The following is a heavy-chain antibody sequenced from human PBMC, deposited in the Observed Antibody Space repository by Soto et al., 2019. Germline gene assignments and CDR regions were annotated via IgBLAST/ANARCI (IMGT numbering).Heavy chain of an antibody. CDR3: ARGAVVVPNGLIAGMDV. CDR1: GYTVRAHS. J-gene: IGHJ6*02. Sequence: ASVKVAYKASGYTVRAHSIHGLRQAPGPGLEWMGWINPNSGGTNYAQKFQGRVTMTRDTSMSTVYMELSSLRSEDTAVYYCARGAVVVPNGLIAGMDVWGLGTKVTVSS. D-gene: IGHD2-15*01. CDR2: INPNSGGT. V-gene: IGHV1-2*02.